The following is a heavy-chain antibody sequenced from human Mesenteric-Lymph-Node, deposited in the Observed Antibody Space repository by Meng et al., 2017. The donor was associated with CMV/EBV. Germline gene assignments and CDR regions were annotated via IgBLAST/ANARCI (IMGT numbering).Heavy chain of an antibody. Sequence: GGSLRLSCAASGFTFSNFAMSWVRQAPGKGLEWVSPITASGGSTYYADSVKGRFTISRDNSKNTLYLQVNSLRAEDTAVYYCARDYDFWSGYRDWGQGTLVTVSS. D-gene: IGHD3-3*01. V-gene: IGHV3-23*01. CDR1: GFTFSNFA. CDR2: ITASGGST. J-gene: IGHJ4*02. CDR3: ARDYDFWSGYRD.